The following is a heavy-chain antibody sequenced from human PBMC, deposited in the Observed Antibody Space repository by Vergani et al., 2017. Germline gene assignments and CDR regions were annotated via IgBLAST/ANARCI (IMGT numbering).Heavy chain of an antibody. V-gene: IGHV4-31*03. CDR3: ARGCWNYEIGPTIYYFDY. CDR2: IYYSGST. Sequence: QVQLQESGPGLVQPSQTLSLTCTVSGGSISSGGYYWSWIRQHPGKGLEWIGYIYYSGSTYYNPSLKSRVTISVDTSKNQFSLKLSSVTAADTAVYYCARGCWNYEIGPTIYYFDYWGQGTLVTVSS. D-gene: IGHD1-7*01. J-gene: IGHJ4*02. CDR1: GGSISSGGYY.